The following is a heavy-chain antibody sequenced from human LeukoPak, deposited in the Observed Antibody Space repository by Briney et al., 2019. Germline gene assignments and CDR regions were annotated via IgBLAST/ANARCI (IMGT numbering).Heavy chain of an antibody. J-gene: IGHJ4*02. Sequence: ASVKASCKASGYTFTSYDINWARQATGQGLEWMGWMSPNSGDTGYAQEFQGRLTMTRDTSISTAYMELSSLRSEDTAVYYCVRTPPNWGADYWGQGTLVTVSS. CDR1: GYTFTSYD. CDR3: VRTPPNWGADY. D-gene: IGHD3-16*01. V-gene: IGHV1-8*01. CDR2: MSPNSGDT.